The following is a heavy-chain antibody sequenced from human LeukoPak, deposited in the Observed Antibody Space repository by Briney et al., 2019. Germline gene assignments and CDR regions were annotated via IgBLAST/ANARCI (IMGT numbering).Heavy chain of an antibody. CDR2: ISSSGGGT. CDR3: AREPVAKAFDY. J-gene: IGHJ4*02. Sequence: GGSLRLSCAASGFTFSNYAMSWVRQAPGKGLEWVSGISSSGGGTYCPDSVKGRFTISRDNAKNSLYLQMNSLRAEDTAVYYCAREPVAKAFDYWGQGTLVTVSS. D-gene: IGHD6-19*01. CDR1: GFTFSNYA. V-gene: IGHV3-23*01.